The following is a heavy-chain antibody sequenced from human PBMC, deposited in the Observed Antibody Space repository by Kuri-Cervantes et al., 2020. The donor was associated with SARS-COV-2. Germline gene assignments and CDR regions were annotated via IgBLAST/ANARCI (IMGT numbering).Heavy chain of an antibody. CDR2: IYHSGST. V-gene: IGHV4-4*02. J-gene: IGHJ3*02. CDR1: GGSISSSNW. CDR3: ARDTGYCGGDCSAFDI. D-gene: IGHD2-21*02. Sequence: SETLSLTCAISGGSISSSNWWGWVRQPPGKGLEWIGEIYHSGSTNYNPSLKSRVTISVDKSKNQFSLKLSSVTAADTAVYYCARDTGYCGGDCSAFDIWGQGTMVTVSS.